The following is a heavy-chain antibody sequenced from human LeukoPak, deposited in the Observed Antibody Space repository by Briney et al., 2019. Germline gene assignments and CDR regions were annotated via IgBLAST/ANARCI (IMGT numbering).Heavy chain of an antibody. J-gene: IGHJ4*02. CDR2: INPSGGST. Sequence: GASVKVSCKASGYTFTSYYMHWVRQAPGQGLEWMGIINPSGGSTSYAQKFQGRVIMTRDTSTSTVYMELSSLRSEDTAVYYCAREADYYDSSGYYYNDYWGQGTLVTVSS. CDR3: AREADYYDSSGYYYNDY. CDR1: GYTFTSYY. D-gene: IGHD3-22*01. V-gene: IGHV1-46*01.